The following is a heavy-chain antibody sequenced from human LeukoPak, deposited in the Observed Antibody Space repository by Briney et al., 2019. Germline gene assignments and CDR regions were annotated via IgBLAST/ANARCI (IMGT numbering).Heavy chain of an antibody. CDR2: ISSSSSYI. J-gene: IGHJ3*02. Sequence: GRSLRLSCAASGFTFSSYSMNWVRQAPGKGLEWVSSISSSSSYICYADSVKGRFTISRDNAKNSLYLQMNSLRAEDTAVYYCARGNYYGDAFDIWGQGTMVTVSS. V-gene: IGHV3-21*01. CDR1: GFTFSSYS. CDR3: ARGNYYGDAFDI. D-gene: IGHD3-3*01.